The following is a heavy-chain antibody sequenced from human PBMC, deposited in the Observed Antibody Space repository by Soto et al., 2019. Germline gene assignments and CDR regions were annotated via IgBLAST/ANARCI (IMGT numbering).Heavy chain of an antibody. CDR1: GGSISSSRCH. V-gene: IGHV4-39*07. CDR2: SKYSGTT. J-gene: IGHJ5*02. CDR3: ATSVFP. Sequence: SGTLSLTCTVFGGSISSSRCHWGWIRQAPGKGLEWIASSKYSGTTFYNPSLKSRVTFSVDTSKNQFSLKLSSVTAADTAVYYCATSVFPWGQGTLVTVPS.